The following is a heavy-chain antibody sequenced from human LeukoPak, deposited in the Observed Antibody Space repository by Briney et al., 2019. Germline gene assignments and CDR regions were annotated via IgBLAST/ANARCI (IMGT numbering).Heavy chain of an antibody. CDR1: GYTFTTYG. V-gene: IGHV1-18*01. CDR2: INSYNDNT. Sequence: GASVKVSCKVSGYTFTTYGISWVRQAPGQGLEWMGWINSYNDNTNHAQKFQGRVTMNTDSSTSTAYMELRSLRSDDTAVYYCASDSRLGYYGMDVWGQGTTVTVSS. CDR3: ASDSRLGYYGMDV. J-gene: IGHJ6*02. D-gene: IGHD4-11*01.